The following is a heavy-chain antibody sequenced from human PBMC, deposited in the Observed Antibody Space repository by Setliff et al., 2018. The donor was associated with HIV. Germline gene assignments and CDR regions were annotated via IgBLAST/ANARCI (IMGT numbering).Heavy chain of an antibody. V-gene: IGHV4-34*01. CDR3: ARVLPRMAASSRGGFFDY. D-gene: IGHD6-6*01. CDR2: VNHSGNY. CDR1: GGSFSSYY. Sequence: SETLSLTCAVYGGSFSSYYWGWVRQPPGKGLAWIGEVNHSGNYNYDPSLKSRVTISVDTSKNQFSLKLNSVTAADTAVYFCARVLPRMAASSRGGFFDYWGQGNLVTSPQ. J-gene: IGHJ4*02.